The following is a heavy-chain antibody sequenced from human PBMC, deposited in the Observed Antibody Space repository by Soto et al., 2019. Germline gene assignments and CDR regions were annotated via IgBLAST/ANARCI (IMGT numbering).Heavy chain of an antibody. Sequence: HAQLVQSEGEVKQPGASVKVTCKTSGYRFTSYGISWVRQAPGQGLEWMGWISPKRGDTRYAQNLQDSVTVTTDTSTTTAYMELRGLTSDDTAIYYCTREMWTPRGPQNFFDYWGQGSLVTVSS. CDR3: TREMWTPRGPQNFFDY. CDR2: ISPKRGDT. D-gene: IGHD2-15*01. J-gene: IGHJ4*02. V-gene: IGHV1-18*01. CDR1: GYRFTSYG.